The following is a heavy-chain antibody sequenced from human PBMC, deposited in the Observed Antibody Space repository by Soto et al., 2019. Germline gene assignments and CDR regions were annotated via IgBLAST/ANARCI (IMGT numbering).Heavy chain of an antibody. V-gene: IGHV3-66*01. CDR1: GFTVSNNY. J-gene: IGHJ5*02. CDR2: IYSGGST. CDR3: TRGPGTTPGGNP. D-gene: IGHD1-1*01. Sequence: DVQLVESGGGLVQPGGSLRLSCAVSGFTVSNNYMSWVRQAPGKGLEWVSLIYSGGSTYYADSVKGRFTISRDNSKNTLYLQMNSLRAEDTAVYCCTRGPGTTPGGNPWGQGTLVTVSS.